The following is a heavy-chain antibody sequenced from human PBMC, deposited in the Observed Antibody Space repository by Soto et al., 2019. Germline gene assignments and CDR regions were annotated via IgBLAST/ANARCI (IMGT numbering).Heavy chain of an antibody. CDR3: AKERSGWRDFCP. V-gene: IGHV3-30*18. CDR2: ISYGGSNK. D-gene: IGHD6-19*01. J-gene: IGHJ5*02. CDR1: GFTFSSYG. Sequence: QVQLVESGGGVVQPGRSLRLSCAASGFTFSSYGMHWVRQAPGKGLEWVALISYGGSNKYYADSVKGRFTISRDNSKKTEYLQMNSLRGEDTAVYYCAKERSGWRDFCPWGQGTLVTVSS.